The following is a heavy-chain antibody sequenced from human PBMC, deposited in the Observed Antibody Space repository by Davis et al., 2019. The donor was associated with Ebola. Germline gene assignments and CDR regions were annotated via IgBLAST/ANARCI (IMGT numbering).Heavy chain of an antibody. CDR3: ARRDFWSSYIDY. D-gene: IGHD3-3*01. CDR1: GGSIRSYY. Sequence: PSETLSLTCTVSGGSIRSYYWSWIRQPPGERPEWIGYIYYNGNTNYNPSLKSRVVMSVDTSKNQFSLKLRSVTAADTAIYYCARRDFWSSYIDYWGQGTLVTVSS. J-gene: IGHJ4*02. CDR2: IYYNGNT. V-gene: IGHV4-59*01.